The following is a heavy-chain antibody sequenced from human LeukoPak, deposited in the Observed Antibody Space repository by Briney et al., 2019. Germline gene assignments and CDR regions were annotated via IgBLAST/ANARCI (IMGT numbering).Heavy chain of an antibody. D-gene: IGHD6-13*01. Sequence: ASVKVSCKVSGYTLNELSMHWVRQAPGKGLEWMGGFDPEDGETIYAQKFQGRVTMTEDTSTDTAYMELSSLRSEDTAVYCCAGPARIAAAQDAFDIWGQGTLVTVSS. V-gene: IGHV1-24*01. J-gene: IGHJ3*02. CDR2: FDPEDGET. CDR3: AGPARIAAAQDAFDI. CDR1: GYTLNELS.